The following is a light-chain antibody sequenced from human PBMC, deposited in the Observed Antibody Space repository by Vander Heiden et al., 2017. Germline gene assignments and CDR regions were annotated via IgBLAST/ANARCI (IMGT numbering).Light chain of an antibody. CDR3: QKYDNLPWT. CDR2: DAS. J-gene: IGKJ1*01. V-gene: IGKV1-33*01. CDR1: QDFSNY. Sequence: DIQMTHSPSSLSASVGDRVPTTCQASQDFSNYLNWFHQKPGKAPKRLIYDASDVETGVPSRCSGSGSGTDFTFTISSLQPEDIAAYYCQKYDNLPWTFGEGTKVEIK.